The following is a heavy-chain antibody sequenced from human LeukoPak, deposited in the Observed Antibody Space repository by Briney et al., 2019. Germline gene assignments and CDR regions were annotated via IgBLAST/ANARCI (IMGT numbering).Heavy chain of an antibody. CDR3: ARGCSSTSRQSAQAFDI. V-gene: IGHV4-61*02. Sequence: PSETLSLTCTVSGGSISSGSYYWSWIRQPAGKGLEWIGRIYTSGSTNYNPSLKSRVTISVDTSKNQFSLKLSSVTAADTAVYYCARGCSSTSRQSAQAFDIWGQGTMVTVSS. CDR2: IYTSGST. CDR1: GGSISSGSYY. D-gene: IGHD2-2*01. J-gene: IGHJ3*02.